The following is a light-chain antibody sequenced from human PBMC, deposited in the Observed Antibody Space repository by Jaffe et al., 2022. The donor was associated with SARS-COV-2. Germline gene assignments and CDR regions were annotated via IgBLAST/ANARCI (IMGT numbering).Light chain of an antibody. CDR3: CSYVGSSTWV. CDR1: SSDVGNYNL. J-gene: IGLJ2*01. Sequence: QSALTQPASVSGSPGQSITISCTGTSSDVGNYNLVSWYQQHPGKAPKLMIYEGSKRPSGLSNRFSGSKSGNTASLTISGLQAEDEADYYCCSYVGSSTWVFGGGTKLTVL. CDR2: EGS. V-gene: IGLV2-23*01.